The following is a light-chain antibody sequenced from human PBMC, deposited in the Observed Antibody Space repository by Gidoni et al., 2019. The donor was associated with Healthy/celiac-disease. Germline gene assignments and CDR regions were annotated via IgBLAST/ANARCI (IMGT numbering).Light chain of an antibody. J-gene: IGKJ1*01. CDR1: QSISSR. Sequence: DIQLTTSPSTLSASVGDRVTLTGRASQSISSRLTWYQQKPGQAPQLLLYKASSLESEVPFRFSGSGSGTEFTLTIRSLQPDDFATYYCQKYNSYPTFGQGTKVEIK. CDR2: KAS. CDR3: QKYNSYPT. V-gene: IGKV1-5*03.